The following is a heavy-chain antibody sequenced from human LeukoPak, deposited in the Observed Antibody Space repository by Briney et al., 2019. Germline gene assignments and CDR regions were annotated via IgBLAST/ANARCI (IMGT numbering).Heavy chain of an antibody. Sequence: GASVKVSCKASGYTFTRYYMHWVRQAPGQGLEWMGIINPSGGSTSYAQKFQGRVTMTRDMSTSTVYMELSSLRSEDTAVYYCARCDGLYFNWFDPWGQGTLVTVSS. CDR2: INPSGGST. V-gene: IGHV1-46*01. J-gene: IGHJ5*02. CDR3: ARCDGLYFNWFDP. CDR1: GYTFTRYY. D-gene: IGHD3-10*01.